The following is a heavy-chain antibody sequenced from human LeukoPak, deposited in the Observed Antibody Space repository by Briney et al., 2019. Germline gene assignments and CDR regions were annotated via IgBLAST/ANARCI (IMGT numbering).Heavy chain of an antibody. CDR3: LRGLGKAY. V-gene: IGHV3-48*03. CDR2: ISTSGDTR. CDR1: GFTFGSYE. D-gene: IGHD7-27*01. J-gene: IGHJ4*02. Sequence: GGSLRLSCVGSGFTFGSYEMNWVRQPPGKGLEWVSYISTSGDTRYYADSVKGRFTLSRDNAKNSLYLQVNSLRAEDTAVYYCLRGLGKAYWGQGTLVTVSS.